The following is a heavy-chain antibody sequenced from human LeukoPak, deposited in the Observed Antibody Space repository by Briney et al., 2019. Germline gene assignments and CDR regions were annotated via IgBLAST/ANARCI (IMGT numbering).Heavy chain of an antibody. CDR1: GFTFSNYA. Sequence: GGSLRLSCAASGFTFSNYAMSWVRQAPGKGLEWVSAITGSGGNTCYADSVKGRFTISRDNSKNTVFLQMNSLRAEDTAVYYCAKWGDYDVLTGYYVSDYWGQGTLVTVSS. CDR3: AKWGDYDVLTGYYVSDY. CDR2: ITGSGGNT. V-gene: IGHV3-23*01. D-gene: IGHD3-9*01. J-gene: IGHJ4*02.